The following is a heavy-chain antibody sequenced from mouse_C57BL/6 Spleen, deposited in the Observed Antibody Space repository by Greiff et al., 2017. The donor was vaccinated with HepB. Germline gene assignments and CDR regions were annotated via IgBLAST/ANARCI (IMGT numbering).Heavy chain of an antibody. CDR2: IGPGSGST. V-gene: IGHV1-77*01. D-gene: IGHD1-1*01. CDR1: GYTFTDYY. CDR3: ARYSSYYYGSSPFAY. Sequence: QVQLQQPGAELVKPGASVKISCKASGYTFTDYYINWVKQRPGQGLEWIGKIGPGSGSTYYNEKFKGKATLTADKSSSTAYMQLSSLTSEDSAVYFCARYSSYYYGSSPFAYWGQGTLVTVSA. J-gene: IGHJ3*01.